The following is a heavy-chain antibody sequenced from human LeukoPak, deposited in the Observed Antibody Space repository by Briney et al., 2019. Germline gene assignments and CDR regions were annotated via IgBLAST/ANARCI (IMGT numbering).Heavy chain of an antibody. Sequence: PSETLSLTCTVSGGSISSYYWSWIRQPAGKGLEWIGRIYTSGSTYYNPSLKSRVTISVDTSKNQFSLKLSSVTAADTAVYYCARDPTVTTHDAFDIWGQGTMVTVSS. J-gene: IGHJ3*02. CDR3: ARDPTVTTHDAFDI. CDR1: GGSISSYY. CDR2: IYTSGST. D-gene: IGHD4-17*01. V-gene: IGHV4-4*07.